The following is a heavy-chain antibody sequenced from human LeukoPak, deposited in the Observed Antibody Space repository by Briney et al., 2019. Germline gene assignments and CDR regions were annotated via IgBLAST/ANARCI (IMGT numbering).Heavy chain of an antibody. V-gene: IGHV3-23*01. D-gene: IGHD3-10*01. Sequence: GGSLRLSCAASGFTFSTYAMSWVRQAPGKGLEWVSGISAGGGSTYYADSVKGRFTVSRDNSKNRLYLQMNSLRAEDTAVYYCAKRPRGNYLDPFDYWGQGTLVTVSS. CDR1: GFTFSTYA. CDR2: ISAGGGST. CDR3: AKRPRGNYLDPFDY. J-gene: IGHJ4*02.